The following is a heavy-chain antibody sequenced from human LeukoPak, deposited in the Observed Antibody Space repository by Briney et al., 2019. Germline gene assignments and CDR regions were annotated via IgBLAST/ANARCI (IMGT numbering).Heavy chain of an antibody. J-gene: IGHJ4*02. CDR3: AREIGPIQLHLWGSAFDY. CDR2: INPGGRST. CDR1: GYTFTNYY. V-gene: IGHV1-46*01. D-gene: IGHD5-24*01. Sequence: ASVKVSCKASGYTFTNYYIHWVRQAPGQGLEWMGIINPGGRSTSYAQKIQGRVTMTRDTSTSTVYMELSSLRSEDTAVYYCAREIGPIQLHLWGSAFDYWGQGTLVTVSS.